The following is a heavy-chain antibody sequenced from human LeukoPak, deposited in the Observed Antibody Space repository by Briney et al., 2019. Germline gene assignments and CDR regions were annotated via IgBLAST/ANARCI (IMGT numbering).Heavy chain of an antibody. CDR3: AREDLYDFEGFDY. CDR1: GYTFTSYY. J-gene: IGHJ4*02. D-gene: IGHD3-3*01. Sequence: ASVKVSCKASGYTFTSYYMHWVRQAPGQGLEWMGWINAGNGNTKYSQKFQGRVTITRDTSASTAYMELSSLRSEDTAVYYCAREDLYDFEGFDYWGQGTLVTVSS. V-gene: IGHV1-3*01. CDR2: INAGNGNT.